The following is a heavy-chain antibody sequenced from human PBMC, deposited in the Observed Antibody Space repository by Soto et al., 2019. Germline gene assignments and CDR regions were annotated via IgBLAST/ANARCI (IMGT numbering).Heavy chain of an antibody. CDR2: ILHTGGT. D-gene: IGHD3-10*01. CDR3: ARLQFGEGFDY. CDR1: GGSISSGGFS. Sequence: SETLSLTCAVSGGSISSGGFSWSWIRQPPGKGLEWIGYILHTGGTQYNPSLKSRVSMSVDKSKNQFSLHLTSVTAADTAVYYCARLQFGEGFDYWGQGALVTVSS. V-gene: IGHV4-30-2*01. J-gene: IGHJ4*02.